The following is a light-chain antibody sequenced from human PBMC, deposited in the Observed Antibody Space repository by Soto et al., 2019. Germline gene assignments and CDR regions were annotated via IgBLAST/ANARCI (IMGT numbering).Light chain of an antibody. CDR3: QQYNNWPPT. CDR1: QSVSSS. V-gene: IGKV3-15*01. Sequence: EIVMTQSPATLSVSPGERATLSCRASQSVSSSLAWYQQKPGQAPRLLIYGASTRATGIPARFSGSGSGTEFTLTISSLQSEDFAVYYCQQYNNWPPTFGGGTRWISN. CDR2: GAS. J-gene: IGKJ4*01.